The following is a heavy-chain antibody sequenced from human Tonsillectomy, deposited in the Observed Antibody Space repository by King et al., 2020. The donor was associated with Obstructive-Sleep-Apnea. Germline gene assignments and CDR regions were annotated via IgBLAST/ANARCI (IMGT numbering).Heavy chain of an antibody. J-gene: IGHJ3*02. Sequence: VQLQESGPGLVKPSETLSLTCTVSGGSISSYYWSWIRQPPGKGLEWIGYIYYSGSTNYNPSLKSRVTISVDTSKNQFSLKLSSVTAADTAVYYCARPSYCSSTSCPEGAFDIWGQGTMVTVSS. V-gene: IGHV4-59*01. CDR1: GGSISSYY. CDR2: IYYSGST. CDR3: ARPSYCSSTSCPEGAFDI. D-gene: IGHD2-2*01.